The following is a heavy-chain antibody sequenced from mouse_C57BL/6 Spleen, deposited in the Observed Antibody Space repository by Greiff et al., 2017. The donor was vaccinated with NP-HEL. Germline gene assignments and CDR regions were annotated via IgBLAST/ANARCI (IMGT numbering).Heavy chain of an antibody. Sequence: VQLQQSGPELVKPGASVKISCKASGYAFSSSWMNWVKQRPGKGLEWIGRIYPGDGDTHYNGKFKGKATLTADKSSSTAYMQLSSLTSVDSAVYFCARSGRGQAWFADWGQGTLVTVSA. CDR1: GYAFSSSW. V-gene: IGHV1-82*01. J-gene: IGHJ3*01. D-gene: IGHD3-3*01. CDR2: IYPGDGDT. CDR3: ARSGRGQAWFAD.